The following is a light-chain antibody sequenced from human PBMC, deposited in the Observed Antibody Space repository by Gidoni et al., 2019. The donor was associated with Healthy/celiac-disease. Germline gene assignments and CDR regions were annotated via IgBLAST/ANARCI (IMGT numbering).Light chain of an antibody. CDR3: CSYAGSSTFEWV. Sequence: QSALTQPASVSGSPGQSITISCTGTSSAVGSYNLVSWYQQHPGKAPKLMIYEGSKRPSGVSNRFSGSKSGNTASLTISGLQAEDEADYYCCSYAGSSTFEWVFGGGTKLTVL. J-gene: IGLJ3*02. CDR1: SSAVGSYNL. V-gene: IGLV2-23*03. CDR2: EGS.